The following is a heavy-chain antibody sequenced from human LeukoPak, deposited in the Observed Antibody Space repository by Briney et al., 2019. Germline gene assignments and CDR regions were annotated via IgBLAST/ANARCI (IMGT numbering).Heavy chain of an antibody. J-gene: IGHJ6*02. V-gene: IGHV4-59*12. CDR2: IFFTGNT. D-gene: IGHD1-26*01. CDR1: GGSISSYY. CDR3: AREEWELLGNYYYYYGMDV. Sequence: SETLSLTCTVSGGSISSYYWSWIRQPPGEALQWIGYIFFTGNTYYNPSLKSRVTISVDTSENQFSLKLSSVTAADTAVYYCAREEWELLGNYYYYYGMDVWGQGTTVTVSS.